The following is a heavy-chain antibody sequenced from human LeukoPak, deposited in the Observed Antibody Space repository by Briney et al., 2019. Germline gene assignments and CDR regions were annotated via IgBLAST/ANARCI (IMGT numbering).Heavy chain of an antibody. CDR3: ARGPTISETGYFDF. CDR2: INHRGDT. D-gene: IGHD1-1*01. J-gene: IGHJ4*03. CDR1: GGSFSTYY. Sequence: SETLSLTCAVYGGSFSTYYWSWIRQSPGKGLEWIAEINHRGDTNCNPSVKSRVTISVDTSKNQFSLKVRSLTAADTAVYYCARGPTISETGYFDFWGQGTLVTVSS. V-gene: IGHV4-34*01.